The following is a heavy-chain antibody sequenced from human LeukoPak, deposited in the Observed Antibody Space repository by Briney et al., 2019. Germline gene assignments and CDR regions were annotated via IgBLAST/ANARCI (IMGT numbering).Heavy chain of an antibody. CDR3: ARYYDSSGCPFDY. CDR1: GYTFTGYY. CDR2: INPNSGGT. V-gene: IGHV1-2*02. Sequence: ASVKVSCKASGYTFTGYYMHWVRQAPGQGLEWMGWINPNSGGTNYAQKFQGRVTMTRDTSISTAYMELSRLRSDDTAVYYCARYYDSSGCPFDYWGQGTLVTVSS. D-gene: IGHD3-22*01. J-gene: IGHJ4*02.